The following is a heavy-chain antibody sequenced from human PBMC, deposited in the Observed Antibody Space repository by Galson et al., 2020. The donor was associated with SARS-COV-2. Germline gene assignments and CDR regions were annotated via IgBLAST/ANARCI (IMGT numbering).Heavy chain of an antibody. CDR2: NHDSGNT. D-gene: IGHD2-2*01. Sequence: SQTLSLTCIVSAGFITSSSNYCGWARQTPGKGLEWIGSNHDSGNTYYNPSPKRRITLSIEPSKSQFFLKVRSVTAADTAVDYRASLVPAGVGLYWFDPWGQGTLVTVSS. CDR3: ASLVPAGVGLYWFDP. V-gene: IGHV4-39*01. J-gene: IGHJ5*02. CDR1: AGFITSSSNY.